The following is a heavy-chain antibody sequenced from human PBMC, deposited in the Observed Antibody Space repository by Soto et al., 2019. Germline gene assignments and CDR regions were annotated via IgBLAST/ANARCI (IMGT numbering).Heavy chain of an antibody. CDR1: GFTFTSYA. D-gene: IGHD3-10*01. Sequence: EVQLLESGGGLVQPGGSLRLSCAASGFTFTSYAMAWVRQAPGKGLEWVSGVGSGGDSTYYSDSVKGRFTISRDNSKNTLYLQMNSLRAEDTALYYCAKSSGYRNRGGYYWGQGTLVIVS. V-gene: IGHV3-23*01. J-gene: IGHJ4*02. CDR3: AKSSGYRNRGGYY. CDR2: VGSGGDST.